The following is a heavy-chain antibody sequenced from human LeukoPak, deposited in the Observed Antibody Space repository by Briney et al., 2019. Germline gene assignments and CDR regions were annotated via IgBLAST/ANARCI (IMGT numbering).Heavy chain of an antibody. CDR3: ARDPPNWGFGY. CDR1: GFTFSSYA. D-gene: IGHD7-27*01. V-gene: IGHV3-30-3*01. J-gene: IGHJ4*02. CDR2: ISYDGSNK. Sequence: GGSLRLSCAASGFTFSSYAMHWVRQAPGKGLEWVAVISYDGSNKYYADSVKGRFTISRDNAKKSLYLRMNSLGPDDTAVYYCARDPPNWGFGYWGQGTLVTVSS.